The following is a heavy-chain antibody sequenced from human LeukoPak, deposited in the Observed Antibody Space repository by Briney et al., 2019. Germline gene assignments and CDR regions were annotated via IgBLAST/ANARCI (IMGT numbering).Heavy chain of an antibody. D-gene: IGHD5-18*01. CDR1: GGSISGYY. Sequence: PSETLSLTCTVSGGSISGYYWSWIRQPAGKGLEWIGRIYTSGSTNYNPSLKSRVTISVDTSKNQFSLKLSSVTAADTAVYYCARGALGNTAMAPFDYWGQGTLVTVSS. V-gene: IGHV4-4*07. CDR3: ARGALGNTAMAPFDY. J-gene: IGHJ4*02. CDR2: IYTSGST.